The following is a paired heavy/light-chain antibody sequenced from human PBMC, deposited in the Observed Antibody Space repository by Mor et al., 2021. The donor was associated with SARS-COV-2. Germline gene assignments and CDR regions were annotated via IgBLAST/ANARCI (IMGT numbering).Light chain of an antibody. CDR3: QSYDSFLWV. J-gene: IGLJ3*02. Sequence: NFMLAQPHSVSESPGKTVTISCTRSSGSIASSFVQWYQQRPGSAPTTVIYENNQRPSGVPDRFSGSIDSSSNSASLTISGLKTEDEADYSCQSYDSFLWVFGGGTKVTVL. CDR2: ENN. V-gene: IGLV6-57*03. CDR1: SGSIASSF.
Heavy chain of an antibody. Sequence: QVQLQESGPGLVKPSQTLSLTCTVSGDSISSGSYYWSWIRQPAGKGLEWIGRIYSSGNTNYNPSLKSRVAISVDTSKNQFSLSLSSVTAADTAIYYCARGTHYDFHNSGPSRWVREPVWGQGTLVTVSS. CDR2: IYSSGNT. J-gene: IGHJ4*02. CDR1: GDSISSGSYY. D-gene: IGHD3-22*01. V-gene: IGHV4-61*02. CDR3: ARGTHYDFHNSGPSRWVREPV.